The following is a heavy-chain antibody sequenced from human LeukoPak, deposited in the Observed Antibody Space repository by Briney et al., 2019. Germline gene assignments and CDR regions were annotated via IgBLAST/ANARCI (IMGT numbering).Heavy chain of an antibody. V-gene: IGHV4-59*01. CDR1: GGSISSYY. CDR3: ARELHYCSGGSCYPDWFDP. D-gene: IGHD2-15*01. CDR2: VYYSWST. J-gene: IGHJ5*02. Sequence: SETLSLTCTVSGGSISSYYWSWIRQPPGKGLEWIGYVYYSWSTNYNPSLKSRVTISVDTSKNQFSLKLSSVTAADTAVYYCARELHYCSGGSCYPDWFDPWGQGTLVTVSS.